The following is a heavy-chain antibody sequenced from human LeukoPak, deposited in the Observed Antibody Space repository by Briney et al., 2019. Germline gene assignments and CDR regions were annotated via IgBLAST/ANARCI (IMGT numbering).Heavy chain of an antibody. Sequence: LETLSLTCTVSGGSMRSYYWSWIRQPPGKRLEWVGYIYYSGDINYNPSLRSRVAISVDTSNNQFSLKLTSVTAADTAVYYCARGNYDFWSARHAFDIWGQGTMVTVSS. J-gene: IGHJ3*02. CDR1: GGSMRSYY. V-gene: IGHV4-59*01. CDR3: ARGNYDFWSARHAFDI. D-gene: IGHD3-3*01. CDR2: IYYSGDI.